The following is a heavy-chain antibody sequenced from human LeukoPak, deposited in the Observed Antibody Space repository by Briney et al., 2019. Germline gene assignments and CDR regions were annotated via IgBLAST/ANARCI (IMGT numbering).Heavy chain of an antibody. CDR2: IYAGGST. D-gene: IGHD2-15*01. CDR3: ARTRDYSLDS. CDR1: GLTVSDSF. V-gene: IGHV3-66*01. Sequence: GGSLRLSCAASGLTVSDSFVSWVRQAPGKGLEWVSIIYAGGSTYYADSVKGRFTISRDTSKNTLFIQLNSLRVEDTAVYYCARTRDYSLDSWGLGTLVTVSS. J-gene: IGHJ4*02.